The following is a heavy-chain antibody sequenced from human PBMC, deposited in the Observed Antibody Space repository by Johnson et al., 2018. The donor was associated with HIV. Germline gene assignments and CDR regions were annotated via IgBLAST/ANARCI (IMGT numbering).Heavy chain of an antibody. D-gene: IGHD2-8*02. J-gene: IGHJ3*02. CDR2: IKQDGSEK. CDR1: GFTLSSYW. Sequence: VQLVESGGGLVQPGGSLRVSCGASGFTLSSYWMSWVRQAPGKGLEWVANIKQDGSEKYYVDSVKGRFTLPRDNAKNSRYLQMNSLRAEDTALYYCARDPAYGDIVLVSAFDIWGQGTMVTVSS. V-gene: IGHV3-7*05. CDR3: ARDPAYGDIVLVSAFDI.